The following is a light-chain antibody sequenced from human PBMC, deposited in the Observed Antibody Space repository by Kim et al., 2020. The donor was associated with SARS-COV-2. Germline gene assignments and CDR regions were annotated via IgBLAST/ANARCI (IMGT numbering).Light chain of an antibody. V-gene: IGLV3-1*01. J-gene: IGLJ1*01. CDR2: QNR. CDR3: QAWDSKTGV. CDR1: DLGNKY. Sequence: SYELTQPPSVSVSPGQTATITCSGDDLGNKYVTWYQQKPGQSPVLVMYQNRKRPSGIPERFSGSNSGNTATLTITGTQAMDEADYYCQAWDSKTGVFGSGTKVTVL.